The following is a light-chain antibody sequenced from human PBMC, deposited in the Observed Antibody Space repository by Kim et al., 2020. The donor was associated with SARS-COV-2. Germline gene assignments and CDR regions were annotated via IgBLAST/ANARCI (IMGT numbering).Light chain of an antibody. J-gene: IGLJ2*01. Sequence: VSPEQPASITCSVDELGDKYATWYQQKPGQSPVLVIYRDDERPSGIPERFSGSNSGNTATLTISGTQAMDEADYYCQAWDSSTGVFGGGTQLTVL. CDR3: QAWDSSTGV. CDR2: RDD. CDR1: ELGDKY. V-gene: IGLV3-1*01.